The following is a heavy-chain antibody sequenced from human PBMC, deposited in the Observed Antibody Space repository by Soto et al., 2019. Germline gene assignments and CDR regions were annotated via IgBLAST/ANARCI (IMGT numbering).Heavy chain of an antibody. CDR3: PTPVGASAFDL. V-gene: IGHV1-2*02. Sequence: ASVKVSYKASGYTFTGYYMHWVRQAPGQGLEWMGSINPNSGGTNYAQKFQGRVTMTRDTSISTAYMELSRLRSDDTAVYYCPTPVGASAFDLCRQGTMVPV. CDR2: INPNSGGT. D-gene: IGHD1-26*01. J-gene: IGHJ3*01. CDR1: GYTFTGYY.